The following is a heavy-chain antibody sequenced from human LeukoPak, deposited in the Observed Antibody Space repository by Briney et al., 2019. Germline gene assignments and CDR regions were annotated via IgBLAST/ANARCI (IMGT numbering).Heavy chain of an antibody. CDR2: INPNSGGT. CDR3: ARKGASDF. CDR1: GYTFTGYY. V-gene: IGHV1-2*02. Sequence: ASVTVSCKASGYTFTGYYMHWVRQAPGQGLEWMGWINPNSGGTNYAQKFQGRVTMTRDTSISTAFMELSSLRSEDTAVYYCARKGASDFWGQGTLVIVSS. J-gene: IGHJ4*02.